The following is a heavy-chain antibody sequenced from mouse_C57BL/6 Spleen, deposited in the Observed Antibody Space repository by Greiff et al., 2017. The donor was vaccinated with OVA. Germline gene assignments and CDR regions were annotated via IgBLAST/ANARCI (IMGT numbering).Heavy chain of an antibody. V-gene: IGHV1-22*01. CDR3: AEGSSGLAWFAY. D-gene: IGHD3-2*02. Sequence: VQLQQSGPELVKPGASVKMSCKASGYTFTDYNMHWVKQSHGKSLEWIGYINPNNGGTSYNQKFKGKATLTVNKSSSTAYMELRSLTSEDSAVYYCAEGSSGLAWFAYWGQGTLVTVSA. CDR2: INPNNGGT. J-gene: IGHJ3*01. CDR1: GYTFTDYN.